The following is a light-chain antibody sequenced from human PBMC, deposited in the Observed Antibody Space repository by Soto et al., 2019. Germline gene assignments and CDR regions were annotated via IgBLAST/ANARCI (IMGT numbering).Light chain of an antibody. J-gene: IGLJ1*01. V-gene: IGLV2-14*03. Sequence: QSALTQPASVSASPGQSITISCTGTGSDVGGYNYVSWYHHHPGKAPKLIIFDVSNRPSGISNRFSGSKSGNTASLTISGLQAEDEADYYCISYTSSSPYVFGTGTKVTVL. CDR2: DVS. CDR1: GSDVGGYNY. CDR3: ISYTSSSPYV.